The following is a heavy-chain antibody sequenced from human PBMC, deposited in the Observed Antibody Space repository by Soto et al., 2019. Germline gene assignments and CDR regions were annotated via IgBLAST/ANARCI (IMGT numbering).Heavy chain of an antibody. CDR3: ARLGDYYQAFDY. D-gene: IGHD3-22*01. Sequence: SETLSLTCAVYGGSFSGYYWTWIRQPPGTGLEWIGYIYYTGTTNYYPSLKSRATISVDTSRNQFSLNLSSVTAAATAVYYCARLGDYYQAFDYWGQGTLVTVLL. V-gene: IGHV4-34*11. CDR1: GGSFSGYY. CDR2: IYYTGTT. J-gene: IGHJ4*02.